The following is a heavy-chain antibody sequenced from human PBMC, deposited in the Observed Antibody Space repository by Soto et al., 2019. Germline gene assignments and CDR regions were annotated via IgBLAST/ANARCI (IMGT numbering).Heavy chain of an antibody. CDR1: GYIVVNYG. Sequence: QVQLLQSGDEVKKPGASVKVSCKASGYIVVNYGIAWVRQAPGQGLEWMGWISTYTGNTHSATKVQGRLTMTTDTSASTAYRDLGSLTSDETAVYYCVMVDNYVTPTPQDVWGQGTTVTVS. J-gene: IGHJ6*02. D-gene: IGHD3-16*01. V-gene: IGHV1-18*01. CDR2: ISTYTGNT. CDR3: VMVDNYVTPTPQDV.